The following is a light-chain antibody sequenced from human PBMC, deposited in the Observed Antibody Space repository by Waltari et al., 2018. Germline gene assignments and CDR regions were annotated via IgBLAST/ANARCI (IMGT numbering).Light chain of an antibody. V-gene: IGLV2-8*01. CDR2: DVN. Sequence: QSALTQPPSASGSPGQSVTISCTGTSGDIGPYNSVNWYRQHPGKVPKLMIDDVNRRPSGVPDRFSGSKSGNTASLTVSGLQPEDEAVYYCNSFAGSDTVVFGGGTTLTVL. CDR3: NSFAGSDTVV. CDR1: SGDIGPYNS. J-gene: IGLJ2*01.